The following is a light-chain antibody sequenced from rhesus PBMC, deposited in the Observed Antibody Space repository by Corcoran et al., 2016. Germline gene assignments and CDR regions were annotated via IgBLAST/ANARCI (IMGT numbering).Light chain of an antibody. V-gene: IGKV2-61*01. Sequence: DIVMTQTPLSLPVTPGEPASISYRSSQSLLHTDGYNYMDWYLHKPGQSPQLLIYGGSKRAYGVPDRFCGSGSGTDCTLKISKVEAEYVGVYYCMQHKALPFTFGPGTKLDIK. CDR2: GGS. CDR1: QSLLHTDGYNY. CDR3: MQHKALPFT. J-gene: IGKJ3*01.